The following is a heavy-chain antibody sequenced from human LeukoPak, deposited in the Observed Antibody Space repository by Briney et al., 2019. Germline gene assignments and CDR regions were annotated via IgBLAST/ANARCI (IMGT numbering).Heavy chain of an antibody. J-gene: IGHJ5*02. CDR3: SRGHHGLSP. CDR2: FHNSRTT. D-gene: IGHD2-8*01. Sequence: SETLSLTPTLSGGSISGYSWTCIPHPPRQGLEWIGYFHNSRTTSYNPSLTSRVSTSEDTATDQNSLKRNSVTPPATALYSRSRGHHGLSPWGQGTLVTVSS. V-gene: IGHV4-59*01. CDR1: GGSISGYS.